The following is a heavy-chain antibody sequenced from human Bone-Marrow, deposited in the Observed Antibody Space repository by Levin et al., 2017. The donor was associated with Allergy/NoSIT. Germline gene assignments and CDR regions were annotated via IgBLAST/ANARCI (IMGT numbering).Heavy chain of an antibody. D-gene: IGHD2-21*02. CDR2: IIPIFGTA. J-gene: IGHJ2*01. V-gene: IGHV1-69*13. CDR1: GGISSTSA. CDR3: ARGRVVVTAILRHGYFDL. Sequence: GASVKVSCKSSGGISSTSAINWVRQAPGQGLEWMGAIIPIFGTANYAQKFQGRVTISADVSTSTAYMELSSLRSDDTAVYYCARGRVVVTAILRHGYFDLWGRGTLVTVSS.